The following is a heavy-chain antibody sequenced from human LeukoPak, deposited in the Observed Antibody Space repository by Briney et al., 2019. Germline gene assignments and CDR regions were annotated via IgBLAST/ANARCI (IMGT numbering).Heavy chain of an antibody. V-gene: IGHV3-23*01. CDR2: ISGSGGSA. Sequence: PGGSLRLSCAASGFTFSSYAMSWVRQAPGKGLEWVSAISGSGGSAYYADSVKGRFIISRDNSKSTLYLQMNSLRAEDTAVYYCAKDPYSGSYFDYWGQGTLVTVSS. CDR1: GFTFSSYA. CDR3: AKDPYSGSYFDY. J-gene: IGHJ4*02. D-gene: IGHD1-26*01.